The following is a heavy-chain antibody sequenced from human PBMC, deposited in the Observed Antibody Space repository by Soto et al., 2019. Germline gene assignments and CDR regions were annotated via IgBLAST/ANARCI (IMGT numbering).Heavy chain of an antibody. D-gene: IGHD1-26*01. CDR2: ISNSGST. CDR1: GASVNSAGFF. J-gene: IGHJ4*02. CDR3: ARISGSYGASDH. V-gene: IGHV4-61*03. Sequence: SETLSLTCTVSGASVNSAGFFWTWILQPPGKGLEWIGYISNSGSTNFNPSLKSRSTLSRDTYKNHFSLKLTSVTAADTAVYFCARISGSYGASDHLGEGALVTVSP.